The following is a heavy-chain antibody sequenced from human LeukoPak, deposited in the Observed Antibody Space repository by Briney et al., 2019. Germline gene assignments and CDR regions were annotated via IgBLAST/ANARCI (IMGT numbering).Heavy chain of an antibody. Sequence: GGSLRLSCAASGFSFDICSMNWVRQAPGKGLEWVSSISSSSTSIYYAESLKGRFTVSRDNAKKSMFLQVDSMRVEDTAIYYCARGPPCTSVSCYVTGALDIWGQGTMVTVSS. CDR1: GFSFDICS. D-gene: IGHD2-2*01. CDR2: ISSSSTSI. V-gene: IGHV3-21*01. CDR3: ARGPPCTSVSCYVTGALDI. J-gene: IGHJ3*02.